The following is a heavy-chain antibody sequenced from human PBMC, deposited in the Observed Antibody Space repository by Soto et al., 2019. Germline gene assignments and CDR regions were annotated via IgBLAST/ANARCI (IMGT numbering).Heavy chain of an antibody. CDR3: ARDYSSGWCLDY. V-gene: IGHV3-30-3*01. J-gene: IGHJ4*02. Sequence: QVQLVGSGGGVVQPGNSLRLSCAGSGFPFSAEAMHWVRQGPGKGLEWVAAISYDGNNKNHADSVKGRFTVSRDNSKNTLYLQIYSLRPEDTAVYYCARDYSSGWCLDYWGQGSLVTVSS. CDR2: ISYDGNNK. D-gene: IGHD6-13*01. CDR1: GFPFSAEA.